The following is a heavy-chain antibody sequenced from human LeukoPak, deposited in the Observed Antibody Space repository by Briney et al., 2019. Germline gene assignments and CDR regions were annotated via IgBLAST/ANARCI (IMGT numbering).Heavy chain of an antibody. CDR2: IYYSGTT. Sequence: PSETLSLTCTVAGGSMSGYHWSWIRQTPGEGLELIGHIYYSGTTYYNPSLKSRVTISIDMSENKFSLNLSSVTAADTAVYYCARYEEFGRNHHYLDAWGKGTTVTVSS. J-gene: IGHJ6*03. V-gene: IGHV4-59*01. D-gene: IGHD1-14*01. CDR1: GGSMSGYH. CDR3: ARYEEFGRNHHYLDA.